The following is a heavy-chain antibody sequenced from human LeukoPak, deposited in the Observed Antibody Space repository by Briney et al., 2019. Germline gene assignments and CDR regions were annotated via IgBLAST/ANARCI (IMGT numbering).Heavy chain of an antibody. Sequence: GGSLRLSCAASGFTFSTYWMTWVRQAPGKGLEWVANVNRDGSEKYYVDSVKGRFTISRDNAKNSLYLQMVSLRAEDTAMYYCARDASGSFYDYWGQGTLVTVPS. CDR2: VNRDGSEK. D-gene: IGHD1-26*01. V-gene: IGHV3-7*01. J-gene: IGHJ4*02. CDR1: GFTFSTYW. CDR3: ARDASGSFYDY.